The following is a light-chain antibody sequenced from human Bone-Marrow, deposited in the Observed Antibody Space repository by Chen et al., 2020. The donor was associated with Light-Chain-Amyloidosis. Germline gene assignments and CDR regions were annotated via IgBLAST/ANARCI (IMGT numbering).Light chain of an antibody. V-gene: IGKV1-39*01. CDR1: QSISGY. CDR3: QQSYSTPYA. CDR2: AAS. J-gene: IGKJ2*01. Sequence: DIQMTQSPSSLSASVGDRVTIICRASQSISGYLNWYQRKPGEAPKLLIYAASSLQTGVPSRFSGSRSGTDFTLTISSLQPEDFATYYCQQSYSTPYAFGQGTKLEIK.